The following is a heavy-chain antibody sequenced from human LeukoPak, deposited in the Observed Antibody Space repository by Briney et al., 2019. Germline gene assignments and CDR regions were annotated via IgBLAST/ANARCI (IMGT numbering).Heavy chain of an antibody. D-gene: IGHD2-2*01. Sequence: TSETLSLTCTVSGGSIGSYYWSWIRQPAGKGLEWIGRIYTSGSTNYNPSLKSRVTMSVDTSKNQFSLKLSSVTAADTAVYYCARDYIVVVPAAGWTDYFDYWGQGTLVTVSS. V-gene: IGHV4-4*07. CDR3: ARDYIVVVPAAGWTDYFDY. CDR2: IYTSGST. J-gene: IGHJ4*02. CDR1: GGSIGSYY.